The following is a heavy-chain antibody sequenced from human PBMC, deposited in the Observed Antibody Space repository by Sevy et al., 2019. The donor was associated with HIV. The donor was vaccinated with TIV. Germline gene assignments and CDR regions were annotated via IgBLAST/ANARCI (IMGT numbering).Heavy chain of an antibody. V-gene: IGHV3-48*01. CDR2: ISSSSSTI. Sequence: GGSLRVSCAASGFTFSSYSMNWVRQAPGKGLEWVSYISSSSSTIYYADSVKGRFTISRDNAKNSLYLQMNSLRAEDTAVYYCAREGVVPAAMGSWFDPRGQGTLVTVSS. J-gene: IGHJ5*02. CDR3: AREGVVPAAMGSWFDP. CDR1: GFTFSSYS. D-gene: IGHD2-2*01.